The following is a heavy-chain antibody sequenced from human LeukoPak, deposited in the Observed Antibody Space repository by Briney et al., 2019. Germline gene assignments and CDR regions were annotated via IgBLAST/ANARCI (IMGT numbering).Heavy chain of an antibody. CDR3: AKSLADYYDSSGYFGY. V-gene: IGHV3-21*01. J-gene: IGHJ4*02. CDR1: GFTFSSYS. Sequence: GGSMRLSCAASGFTFSSYSMNWVRQAPGKGLEWVSSISSSSSYIYYADSVKGRFTISRDNSKNTLYLQMNSLRAEDTAVYYCAKSLADYYDSSGYFGYWGQGTLVTVSS. CDR2: ISSSSSYI. D-gene: IGHD3-22*01.